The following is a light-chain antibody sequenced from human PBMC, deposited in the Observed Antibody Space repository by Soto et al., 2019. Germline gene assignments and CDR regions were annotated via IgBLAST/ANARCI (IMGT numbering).Light chain of an antibody. Sequence: QSALTQPASVSGSPGQSITISCTGTSTDIGGYTYVSWYQQHPDKAPKHMIYEVSNRPSGVSNRFSGSKSGNTASLTISGFQAEDEADYYCSSFRSSSALPYVFGTGTKVTVL. CDR3: SSFRSSSALPYV. J-gene: IGLJ1*01. V-gene: IGLV2-14*01. CDR1: STDIGGYTY. CDR2: EVS.